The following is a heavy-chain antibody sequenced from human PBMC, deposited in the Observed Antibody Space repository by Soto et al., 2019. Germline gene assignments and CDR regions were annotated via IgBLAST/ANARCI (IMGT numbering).Heavy chain of an antibody. CDR3: ARDHYDSSGYYLWGGYYYYGMDV. V-gene: IGHV3-7*03. CDR2: IKQDGSEK. D-gene: IGHD3-22*01. Sequence: PGGSLRLSCAASGFTFSSYWMSWVRQAPGKGLEWVANIKQDGSEKYYVDSVKGRFTISRDNAKNSLYLQMNSLRAEDTAVYYCARDHYDSSGYYLWGGYYYYGMDVWGQGTTVTVSS. CDR1: GFTFSSYW. J-gene: IGHJ6*02.